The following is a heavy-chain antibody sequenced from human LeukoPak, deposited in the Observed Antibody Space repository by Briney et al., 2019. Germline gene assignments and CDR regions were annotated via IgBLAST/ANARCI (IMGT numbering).Heavy chain of an antibody. CDR1: GFTFGDYA. CDR3: TRWDSSSWYDAFDT. V-gene: IGHV3-49*04. CDR2: IRSKAYGGTT. Sequence: GGSLRLSCTASGFTFGDYAMSWVRQAPGKGLEWVGFIRSKAYGGTTEYAASVKGRFTISRDDSKSIAYLQMNSLKTEDTAVYYCTRWDSSSWYDAFDTWGQGTMVTVSS. D-gene: IGHD6-13*01. J-gene: IGHJ3*02.